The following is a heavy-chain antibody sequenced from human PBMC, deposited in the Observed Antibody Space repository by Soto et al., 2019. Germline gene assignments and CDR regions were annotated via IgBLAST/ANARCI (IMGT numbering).Heavy chain of an antibody. V-gene: IGHV3-48*02. Sequence: EVQLVESGGGLVQPGGSLRLSCAASGFTFSSYSMNWVRQAPGKGLEWVSYIRSSSSTIYYADSVKGRFTISRYNAKNSLYLQMNSLRDEDTDVYYCARHPERIAEIGWFDPWGQGTLVTVSS. J-gene: IGHJ5*02. CDR2: IRSSSSTI. CDR1: GFTFSSYS. D-gene: IGHD6-13*01. CDR3: ARHPERIAEIGWFDP.